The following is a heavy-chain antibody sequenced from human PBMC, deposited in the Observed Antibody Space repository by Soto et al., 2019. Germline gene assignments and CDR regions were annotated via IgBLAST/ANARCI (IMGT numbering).Heavy chain of an antibody. D-gene: IGHD4-17*01. CDR2: IYYSGST. CDR3: ARSMTTVVTLDY. CDR1: GGSISSSSYY. V-gene: IGHV4-39*01. J-gene: IGHJ4*02. Sequence: QLQLQESGPGLVKPSETLSLTCTVSGGSISSSSYYWGWIRQPPGKGLEWIGSIYYSGSTYYNPSLKSRDTISVDTSKTQFSLKLSSVTAADTAVYYCARSMTTVVTLDYWGQGTLVTVSS.